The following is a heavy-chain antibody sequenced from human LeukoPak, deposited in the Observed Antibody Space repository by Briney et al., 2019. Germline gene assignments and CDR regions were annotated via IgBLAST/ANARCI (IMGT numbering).Heavy chain of an antibody. Sequence: GGSLRLSCAGSGLTFSSHWMHWVRQTPGKGLVWVARINGDGTTSSHADSVKGRFTISRDNAKNTLYLQMNSLRAEDTALYYCARTIAVNGGDFDYWGQGTLVTVSS. J-gene: IGHJ4*02. CDR3: ARTIAVNGGDFDY. CDR2: INGDGTTS. V-gene: IGHV3-74*01. D-gene: IGHD6-19*01. CDR1: GLTFSSHW.